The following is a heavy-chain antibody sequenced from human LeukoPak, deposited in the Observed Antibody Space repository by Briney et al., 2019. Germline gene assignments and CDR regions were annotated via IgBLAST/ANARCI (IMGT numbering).Heavy chain of an antibody. CDR3: ARTKPYYYYMDV. CDR2: IYYSGST. V-gene: IGHV4-39*01. CDR1: GGSISSSSYY. Sequence: SETLSLTCTVSGGSISSSSYYWGWIRQPPGKGLEWIGSIYYSGSTYYNPSLKSRVTISVDTSKNQFSLKLSSVTAADTAVYNCARTKPYYYYMDVWGKGTTVTVSS. J-gene: IGHJ6*03.